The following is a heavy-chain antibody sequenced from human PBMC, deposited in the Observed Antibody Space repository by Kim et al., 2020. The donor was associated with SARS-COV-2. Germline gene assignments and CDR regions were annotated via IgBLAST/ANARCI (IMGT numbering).Heavy chain of an antibody. J-gene: IGHJ4*02. Sequence: TPSLKSRVTISVDTAKNQFSLKLSSVTAASTAVYYCATYCSSTSCSPGDYWGQGTLVTVSS. D-gene: IGHD2-2*01. V-gene: IGHV4-34*01. CDR3: ATYCSSTSCSPGDY.